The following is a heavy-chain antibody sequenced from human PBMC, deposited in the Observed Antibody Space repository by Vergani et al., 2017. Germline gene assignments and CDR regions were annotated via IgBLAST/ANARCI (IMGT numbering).Heavy chain of an antibody. CDR3: ARVGTSSNRDYFDC. V-gene: IGHV1-2*02. Sequence: QVQLVQSGAEVKKPGASVKVSCKASGYTFTDYFMHWVRQAPGQGLEGMGWINPNSGGTNYAQKFQGRVTMTRDTSISTAYMELINLRSDDTAVYYCARVGTSSNRDYFDCWGQGALVTVSS. D-gene: IGHD2-2*01. CDR2: INPNSGGT. J-gene: IGHJ4*02. CDR1: GYTFTDYF.